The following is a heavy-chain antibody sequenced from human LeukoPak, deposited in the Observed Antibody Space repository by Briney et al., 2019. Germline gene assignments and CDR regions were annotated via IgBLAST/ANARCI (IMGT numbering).Heavy chain of an antibody. CDR3: ARSEFSAFDI. Sequence: SETLSLTCTVSGGSISSGGYYWSWIRQHPGKGLEWIGYIYYSGSTYYNPSLKNRVTISVDTSKNQFSLKLSSVTAADTAVYYCARSEFSAFDIWGQGTMVTVSS. CDR2: IYYSGST. V-gene: IGHV4-31*03. D-gene: IGHD3-10*01. CDR1: GGSISSGGYY. J-gene: IGHJ3*02.